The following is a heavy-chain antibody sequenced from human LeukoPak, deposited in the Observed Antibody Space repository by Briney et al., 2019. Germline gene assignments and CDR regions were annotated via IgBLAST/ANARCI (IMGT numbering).Heavy chain of an antibody. CDR2: ISASGGDT. CDR1: GFTFSSSA. J-gene: IGHJ5*02. D-gene: IGHD2-8*01. V-gene: IGHV3-23*01. Sequence: GGSLRLSCAASGFTFSSSAMSWVRQAPGKGLEWVSGISASGGDTFYADSVKGRFTISRDNSKNTLSLQMNSLRVEDTATYYCAKDVRRCNGACTWGQGTLVTVSS. CDR3: AKDVRRCNGACT.